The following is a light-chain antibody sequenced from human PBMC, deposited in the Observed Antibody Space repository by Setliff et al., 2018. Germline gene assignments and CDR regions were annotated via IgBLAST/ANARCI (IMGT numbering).Light chain of an antibody. CDR2: RND. Sequence: QSALTQPPSASGTPGQRVTISCSGSTSNIGSNYVYWYQHLPGTAPKLLIYRNDQRPSGVPDRFSASKSGTSVSLAISGLRSEDEADYYCAAWDDSLSGHVVFGGGTQLTVL. CDR1: TSNIGSNY. CDR3: AAWDDSLSGHVV. J-gene: IGLJ2*01. V-gene: IGLV1-47*01.